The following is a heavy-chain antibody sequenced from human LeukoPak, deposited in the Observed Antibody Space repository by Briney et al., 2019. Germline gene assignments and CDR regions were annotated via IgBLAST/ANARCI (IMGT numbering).Heavy chain of an antibody. CDR3: AREGRITMVRGVKYYYYYGMDV. V-gene: IGHV4-31*11. CDR2: IYYSGST. D-gene: IGHD3-10*01. CDR1: GGSFSGYY. Sequence: PSETLSLTCAVYGGSFSGYYWSWIRQHPGKGLEWIGYIYYSGSTYYNPSLKSRVTISVDTSKNQFSLKLSSVTAADTAVYYCAREGRITMVRGVKYYYYYGMDVWGQGTTVTVSS. J-gene: IGHJ6*02.